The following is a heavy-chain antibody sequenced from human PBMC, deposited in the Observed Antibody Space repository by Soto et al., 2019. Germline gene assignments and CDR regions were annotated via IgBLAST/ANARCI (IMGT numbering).Heavy chain of an antibody. Sequence: EVQLVESGGGLVKPGGSLRLSCAASGFTFSSYSMNWVRQAPGKGLEWVSSISSSSSYIYYADSVKGRFTISRDNAKNSLYLQMNSLRAEDTAVYYCAREVEYCGGDCHPDYWGQGTLVTVSS. CDR3: AREVEYCGGDCHPDY. J-gene: IGHJ4*02. D-gene: IGHD2-21*02. V-gene: IGHV3-21*01. CDR1: GFTFSSYS. CDR2: ISSSSSYI.